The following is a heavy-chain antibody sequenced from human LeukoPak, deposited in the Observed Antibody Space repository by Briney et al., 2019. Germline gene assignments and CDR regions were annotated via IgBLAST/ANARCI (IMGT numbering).Heavy chain of an antibody. CDR2: IYSSGRT. J-gene: IGHJ4*02. CDR3: ARGSSSGYFDY. D-gene: IGHD6-19*01. CDR1: DGSISSGDFY. V-gene: IGHV4-30-4*01. Sequence: PSQTLSLTCTVSDGSISSGDFYWTWLRQPPGTGLEWIGYIYSSGRTYYNPSLKSRVTISIGTSENQFSLHLTSVTAADTAVYYCARGSSSGYFDYWGQGTLVTVSS.